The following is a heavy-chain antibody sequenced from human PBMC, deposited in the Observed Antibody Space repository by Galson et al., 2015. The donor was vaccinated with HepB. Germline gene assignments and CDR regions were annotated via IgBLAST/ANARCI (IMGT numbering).Heavy chain of an antibody. V-gene: IGHV1-2*02. J-gene: IGHJ4*02. CDR1: GSMLIGYR. CDR3: ARERTGGWPFDY. D-gene: IGHD6-19*01. CDR2: INPSSGAT. Sequence: SVKVSCKASGSMLIGYRMHWVRQAPGQGLECVGWINPSSGATKYAQKFQGRVTMTRDTSINTVYVELNRLKSDDTAVYYCARERTGGWPFDYWGQGTPVTVSS.